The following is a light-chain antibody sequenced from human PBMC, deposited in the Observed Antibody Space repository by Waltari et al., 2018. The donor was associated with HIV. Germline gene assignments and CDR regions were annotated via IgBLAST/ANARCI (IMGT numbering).Light chain of an antibody. CDR2: DVD. CDR1: DSDFGLYTF. J-gene: IGLJ3*02. CDR3: ASFTGDDTLL. Sequence: SAVTQPASVSGLPGQSITISCTGGDSDFGLYTFVSWYQQHPGRVPRPILYDVDSRAPGISDRFSGSRSGPTASLNISRLRAEDEADYYCASFTGDDTLLFGGGTKVTVL. V-gene: IGLV2-14*03.